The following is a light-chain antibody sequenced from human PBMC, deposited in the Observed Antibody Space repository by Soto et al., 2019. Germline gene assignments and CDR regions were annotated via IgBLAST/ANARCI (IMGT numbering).Light chain of an antibody. CDR3: QQYGSSPIT. CDR1: QSVSSSY. V-gene: IGKV3-20*01. J-gene: IGKJ5*01. Sequence: DIVLTQSPCTLSLSPGDRATISCRASQSVSSSYLGWYQQKAGDAPRLLIYGASSRPSGIPDRFSGSGSGTDFTLTISRLEPEAFAVYYCQQYGSSPITFGQGTRLEIK. CDR2: GAS.